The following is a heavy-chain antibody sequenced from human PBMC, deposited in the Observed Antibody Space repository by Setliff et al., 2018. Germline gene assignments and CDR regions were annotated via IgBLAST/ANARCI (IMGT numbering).Heavy chain of an antibody. V-gene: IGHV1-69*05. CDR3: ARDYGASDGFDI. D-gene: IGHD4-17*01. J-gene: IGHJ3*02. CDR1: GYTLTNYY. Sequence: SVKVSCKASGYTLTNYYMHWARQAPGQGLEWLGGTIPNFGTTNYAQEFQGRVTIITDESTSTAYMELRSLRSDDTAVYYCARDYGASDGFDIWGQGTMVTVSS. CDR2: TIPNFGTT.